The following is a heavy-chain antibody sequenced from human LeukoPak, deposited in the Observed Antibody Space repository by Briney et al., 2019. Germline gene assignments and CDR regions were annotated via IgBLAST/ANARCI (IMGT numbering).Heavy chain of an antibody. V-gene: IGHV1-24*01. CDR1: GYTFTSYG. CDR2: LDPEDGEA. Sequence: ASVKVSCKASGYTFTSYGISWVRQAPGQGLEWMGGLDPEDGEAIYAQPLQGRVTMTEDTSSDTAYMVLSSLRSEDTAVYYCATRNFGDYGAFDIWGQGTMVTVSS. D-gene: IGHD4-17*01. J-gene: IGHJ3*02. CDR3: ATRNFGDYGAFDI.